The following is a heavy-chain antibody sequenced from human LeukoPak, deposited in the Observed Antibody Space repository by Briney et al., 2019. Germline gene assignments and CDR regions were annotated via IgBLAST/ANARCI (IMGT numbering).Heavy chain of an antibody. J-gene: IGHJ4*02. CDR2: ISGSGGST. Sequence: GGSLRLSCAASGFTFSSYAMSWVRQAPGKGLEWVSAISGSGGSTYYADSVKGRFTISRDNSKNTLYLQTNSLRAEDTAVYYCAKESLTYYDFWSGYLDYWGQGTLVTVSS. CDR3: AKESLTYYDFWSGYLDY. V-gene: IGHV3-23*01. CDR1: GFTFSSYA. D-gene: IGHD3-3*01.